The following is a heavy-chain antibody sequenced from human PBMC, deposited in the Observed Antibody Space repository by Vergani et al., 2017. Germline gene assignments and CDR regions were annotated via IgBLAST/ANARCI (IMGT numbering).Heavy chain of an antibody. CDR3: ARDLGSSSWPYYYYRDV. CDR2: IYTSGST. Sequence: QVQLQESGPGLVKPSQTLSLTCTVSGGSISSGSYYWSWIRQPAGKGLEGIGRIYTSGSTNYNPSLTSRVTISVATSKNKFSLKLSSVTAADTAVYYCARDLGSSSWPYYYYRDVWGKGTTVTVSS. D-gene: IGHD6-13*01. J-gene: IGHJ6*03. CDR1: GGSISSGSYY. V-gene: IGHV4-61*02.